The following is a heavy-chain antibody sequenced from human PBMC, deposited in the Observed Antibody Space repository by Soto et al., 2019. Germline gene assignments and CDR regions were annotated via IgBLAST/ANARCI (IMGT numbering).Heavy chain of an antibody. J-gene: IGHJ5*02. CDR2: ISSNSAYI. CDR3: TRDASRDSSARGWFDP. V-gene: IGHV3-21*01. CDR1: GFTFRSFT. D-gene: IGHD6-13*01. Sequence: VGSLRLSCAASGFTFRSFTMNWVRQAPGKGLEWVSTISSNSAYIYYTDALRGRFTISRDNAKNSLHLQMNSLRAEDTAVYYCTRDASRDSSARGWFDPWGPGTLVTVS.